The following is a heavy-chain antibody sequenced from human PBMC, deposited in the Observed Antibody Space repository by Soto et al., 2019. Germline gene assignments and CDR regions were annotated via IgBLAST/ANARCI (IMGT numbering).Heavy chain of an antibody. CDR3: ARTAMTFEWILSENAFDI. D-gene: IGHD3-3*01. CDR1: GYVFTSYD. V-gene: IGHV1-8*01. Sequence: QVQLVQSGAEVKQPGASVKVSCKAPGYVFTSYDINWVLQATGQGVEWMGWINPNTGNTDYAQKFQGRVTMTRNTSISTVYIDVSSLTPQDTAVYYCARTAMTFEWILSENAFDIWGPGTMVTVSS. CDR2: INPNTGNT. J-gene: IGHJ3*02.